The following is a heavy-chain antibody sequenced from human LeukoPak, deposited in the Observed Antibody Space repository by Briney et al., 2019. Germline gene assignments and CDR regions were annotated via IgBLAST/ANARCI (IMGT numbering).Heavy chain of an antibody. Sequence: GGSLRLSCAASGFTFSSYAMSWVREAPGKGLEWVSAISGSGGSTYYADSVKGRFTISRDNSKNTLYLQMDSLRAEDPAVYYGTKLRSASVTSLCYFDYWGQGTLVTVSS. CDR3: TKLRSASVTSLCYFDY. CDR1: GFTFSSYA. J-gene: IGHJ4*02. D-gene: IGHD2-2*01. CDR2: ISGSGGST. V-gene: IGHV3-23*01.